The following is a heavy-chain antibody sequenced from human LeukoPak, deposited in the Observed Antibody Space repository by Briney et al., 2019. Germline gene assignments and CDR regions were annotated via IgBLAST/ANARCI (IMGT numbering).Heavy chain of an antibody. CDR2: ISYDGSNK. V-gene: IGHV3-30-3*01. Sequence: GGSLRLSCAASGFTFSSCAMHWVRQAPGKGLEWVAVISYDGSNKYYADSVKGRFTISRDNSKNTLYLQMNSLRAEDTAVYYCASSEWELLYFYWGQGTLVTVSS. D-gene: IGHD1-26*01. J-gene: IGHJ4*02. CDR3: ASSEWELLYFY. CDR1: GFTFSSCA.